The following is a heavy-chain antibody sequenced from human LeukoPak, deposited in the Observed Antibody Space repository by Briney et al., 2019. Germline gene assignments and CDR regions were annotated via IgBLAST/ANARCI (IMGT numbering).Heavy chain of an antibody. Sequence: PSETLSLTCTVSGGSISSYYWSWIRQPAGKGLEWIGRIYTSGSTNYNPSLKSRVTMSVDTSKNQFSLKLSSVTAADTAVYYCARDKVVGATDGAFDIWGQGTMVTVSS. CDR1: GGSISSYY. D-gene: IGHD1-26*01. CDR3: ARDKVVGATDGAFDI. J-gene: IGHJ3*02. V-gene: IGHV4-4*07. CDR2: IYTSGST.